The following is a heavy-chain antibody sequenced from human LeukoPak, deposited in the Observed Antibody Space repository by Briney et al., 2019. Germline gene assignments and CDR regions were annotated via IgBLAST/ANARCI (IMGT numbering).Heavy chain of an antibody. V-gene: IGHV3-30*02. CDR3: AKDFQWGLDY. D-gene: IGHD1-26*01. CDR2: IRKDGSDK. J-gene: IGHJ4*01. CDR1: GFTFSRYG. Sequence: GGSLRLSCAASGFTFSRYGMHWVRQAPGKGLEWVAYIRKDGSDKYYADSVKGRFTISRDSPKNMLYLQMNSLRAEDTALYYCAKDFQWGLDYWGXGTPVSVSS.